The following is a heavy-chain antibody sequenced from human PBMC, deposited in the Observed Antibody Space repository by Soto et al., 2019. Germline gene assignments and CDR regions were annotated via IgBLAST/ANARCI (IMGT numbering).Heavy chain of an antibody. J-gene: IGHJ2*01. V-gene: IGHV4-39*01. Sequence: SETLSLTCTVSGGSISSGGYYWSWIRQRPGKGLEWIASIHYSGSTYYSPSLKSRVTISVDTSVNQFSLKLSSVTAADTAVYYCARRGGKYGDYHWYFDLWGRGTLVTVSS. CDR2: IHYSGST. CDR1: GGSISSGGYY. D-gene: IGHD4-17*01. CDR3: ARRGGKYGDYHWYFDL.